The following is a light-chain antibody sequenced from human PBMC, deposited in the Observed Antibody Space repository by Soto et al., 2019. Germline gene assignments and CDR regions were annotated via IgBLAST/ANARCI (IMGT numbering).Light chain of an antibody. Sequence: QSALTQPASVSGSPGQSITISCTGTSSDVGGYNHVSWYQQYPGKAPKVINYELSNRPSGISNRFSGSKSGNTASLTISGLQAEDEADYYCSSYTSSSTLLYVFGTGTKVTVL. V-gene: IGLV2-14*01. CDR2: ELS. CDR3: SSYTSSSTLLYV. J-gene: IGLJ1*01. CDR1: SSDVGGYNH.